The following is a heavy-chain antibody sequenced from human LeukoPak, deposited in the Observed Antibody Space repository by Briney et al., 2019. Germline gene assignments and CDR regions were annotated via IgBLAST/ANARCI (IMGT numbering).Heavy chain of an antibody. CDR3: VRADSSGYYTY. J-gene: IGHJ4*02. CDR2: ISYDGSNK. Sequence: PGGSLRLSCAASGFTFSSYAMHWVRQAPGKGLEWVAVISYDGSNKYYADSVKGRFTISRDNAKNTLYLQMNSLRVDDTAVYYCVRADSSGYYTYWGQGTLVTVSS. CDR1: GFTFSSYA. D-gene: IGHD3-22*01. V-gene: IGHV3-30-3*01.